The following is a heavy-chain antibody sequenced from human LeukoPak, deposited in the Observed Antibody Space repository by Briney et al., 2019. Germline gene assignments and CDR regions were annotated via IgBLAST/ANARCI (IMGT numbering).Heavy chain of an antibody. CDR2: IGAEGDT. CDR1: GFTFSSYD. CDR3: ARARNGGSFDP. D-gene: IGHD3-16*01. Sequence: GGSLRLSCAASGFTFSSYDMHWVRQTTGKGLEWVSVIGAEGDTYYSGSVKGRFTISRENGKSFLYLQMNSLRAEDTAVYYCARARNGGSFDPWGQGTLVTVSS. V-gene: IGHV3-13*01. J-gene: IGHJ5*02.